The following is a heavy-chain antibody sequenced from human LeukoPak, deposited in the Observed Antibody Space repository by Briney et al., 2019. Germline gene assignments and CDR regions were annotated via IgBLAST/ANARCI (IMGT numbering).Heavy chain of an antibody. J-gene: IGHJ3*02. CDR1: GRSFSGYY. CDR2: INHSGST. D-gene: IGHD2-2*01. CDR3: ARYCSSGSCYGGAFDI. Sequence: PSETLSLTCAVYGRSFSGYYWSWIRQPPGKGLQWTGEINHSGSTNYNPSLKSRVTMSVDTSRNQFSLKLSSVTAADTAVYYCARYCSSGSCYGGAFDIWGQGTMVTVSS. V-gene: IGHV4-34*01.